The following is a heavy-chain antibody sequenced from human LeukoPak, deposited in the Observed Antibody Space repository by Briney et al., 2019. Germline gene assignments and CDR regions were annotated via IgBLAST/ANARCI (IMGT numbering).Heavy chain of an antibody. J-gene: IGHJ6*02. CDR1: GGSISSYY. Sequence: SETLSLTCTVSGGSISSYYWSWIRQPPGKGLEWIGYSYYSGSTNYNPSLKSRVTISVDTSKNQFSLKLSSVTAADTAVYYCARVSYYYDSSGYYGSLLSGMDVWGQGTTVTVSS. CDR3: ARVSYYYDSSGYYGSLLSGMDV. V-gene: IGHV4-59*01. D-gene: IGHD3-22*01. CDR2: SYYSGST.